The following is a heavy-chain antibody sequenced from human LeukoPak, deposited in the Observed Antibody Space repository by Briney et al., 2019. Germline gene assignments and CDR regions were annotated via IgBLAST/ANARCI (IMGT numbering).Heavy chain of an antibody. D-gene: IGHD5-18*01. CDR2: INGSGGST. J-gene: IGHJ4*02. V-gene: IGHV3-23*01. CDR3: AKGDKPVIAMVKFDY. CDR1: GFTFSSYA. Sequence: GGSLRLSCAASGFTFSSYAMSWVRQAPGKGLEWVSDINGSGGSTYYADSVKGRFTISRDNSKNTLYLQMNSLRAEDTAVYYCAKGDKPVIAMVKFDYWGQGTLVTVSS.